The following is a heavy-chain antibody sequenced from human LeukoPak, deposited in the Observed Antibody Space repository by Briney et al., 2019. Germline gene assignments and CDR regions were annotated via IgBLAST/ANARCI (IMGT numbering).Heavy chain of an antibody. V-gene: IGHV1-69*04. CDR2: IIPILGIA. CDR1: GGTFSNYA. J-gene: IGHJ4*02. Sequence: ASVKVSCKASGGTFSNYAISWVRQAPGQGLELMGRIIPILGIATYAQKFQGRVTITADKSTSTAYMERSSLRSEDTAVYYCARAEQQAEFDYWGQGTLVTVSS. CDR3: ARAEQQAEFDY. D-gene: IGHD6-13*01.